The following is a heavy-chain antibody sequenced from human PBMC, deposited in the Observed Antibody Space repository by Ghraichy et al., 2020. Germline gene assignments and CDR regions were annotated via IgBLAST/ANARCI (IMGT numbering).Heavy chain of an antibody. D-gene: IGHD2-15*01. Sequence: SEPLSLTCTVSGGSISSSSYYWGWIRQPPGKGLEWIGSIYYSGTTYYNASLKSRVPISVDTSKNQFSLKVKSVTAADTAFYFGAAALGSWFDSWGQGTLVTVSS. CDR2: IYYSGTT. CDR1: GGSISSSSYY. CDR3: AAALGSWFDS. J-gene: IGHJ5*01. V-gene: IGHV4-39*01.